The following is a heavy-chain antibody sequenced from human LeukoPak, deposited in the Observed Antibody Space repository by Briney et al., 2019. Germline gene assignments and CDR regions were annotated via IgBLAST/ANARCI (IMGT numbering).Heavy chain of an antibody. CDR2: VSYTGIP. Sequence: PSETLSLTCTVSGASVSSNNYYWRWLRQPPGEGLEWIGYVSYTGIPTYNPSLKSRVTISLDTSKSQFSLQLSSVTAADTAVYYCATQKWIGTFHYWGQGALVTVSS. V-gene: IGHV4-61*01. CDR1: GASVSSNNYY. D-gene: IGHD3-10*01. CDR3: ATQKWIGTFHY. J-gene: IGHJ4*02.